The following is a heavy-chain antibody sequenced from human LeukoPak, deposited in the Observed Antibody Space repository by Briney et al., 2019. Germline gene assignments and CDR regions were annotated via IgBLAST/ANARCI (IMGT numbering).Heavy chain of an antibody. CDR2: ISYDGSNK. CDR1: GFTFSSYA. J-gene: IGHJ4*02. Sequence: GRSLRLSCVASGFTFSSYAMHWVRQAPGKGLEWVAVISYDGSNKYYADSVKGRFTISRDNSKNTLYPQMNSLRADDTAVYYCARVVSSGWYSFDYWGQGTLLTVSS. CDR3: ARVVSSGWYSFDY. V-gene: IGHV3-30-3*01. D-gene: IGHD6-19*01.